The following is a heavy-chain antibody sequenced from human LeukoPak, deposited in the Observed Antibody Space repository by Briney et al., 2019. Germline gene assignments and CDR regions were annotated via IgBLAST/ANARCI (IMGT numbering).Heavy chain of an antibody. CDR2: INHSGST. Sequence: SETLSLTCAVYGGSFSGYYWSWIRQPPGKGLEWIGEINHSGSTNYNPSLKSRGTISVDTSKNQFSLKLSSVTAADTAVYYFVSLGYCSGGSCYHTKESFDYWGQGTLVTVSS. D-gene: IGHD2-15*01. J-gene: IGHJ4*02. V-gene: IGHV4-34*01. CDR1: GGSFSGYY. CDR3: VSLGYCSGGSCYHTKESFDY.